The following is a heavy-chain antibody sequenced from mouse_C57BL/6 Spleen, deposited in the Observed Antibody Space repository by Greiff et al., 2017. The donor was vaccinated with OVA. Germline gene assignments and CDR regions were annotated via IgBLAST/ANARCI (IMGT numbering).Heavy chain of an antibody. J-gene: IGHJ2*01. Sequence: EVQLVESGGGLVKPGGSLKLSCAASGFTFSSYAMSWVRQTPEKRLEWVATISDGGSYTYYPDNVKGRFTISRDNAKNNLYLQMSHLKSEDTAMYYCARDEAFDYWGQGTTLTVSS. V-gene: IGHV5-4*01. CDR1: GFTFSSYA. CDR2: ISDGGSYT. CDR3: ARDEAFDY.